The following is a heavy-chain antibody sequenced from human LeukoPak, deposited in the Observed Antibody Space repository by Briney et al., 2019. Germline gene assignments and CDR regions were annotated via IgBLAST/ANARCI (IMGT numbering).Heavy chain of an antibody. J-gene: IGHJ4*02. Sequence: SETLSLTCAVYGGSFSGYYWSWIRQPPGKGLEWIGEINHSGSTNYNPSLKSRVTISVDTSKNQFSLKLSSVTAADTAVYYCVRGRQWLVRALDYWGQGTLVTVSS. CDR3: VRGRQWLVRALDY. V-gene: IGHV4-34*01. D-gene: IGHD6-19*01. CDR1: GGSFSGYY. CDR2: INHSGST.